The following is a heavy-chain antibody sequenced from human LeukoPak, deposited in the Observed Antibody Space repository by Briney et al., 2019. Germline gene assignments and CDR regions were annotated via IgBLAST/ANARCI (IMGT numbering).Heavy chain of an antibody. J-gene: IGHJ3*02. Sequence: ASVKVSCKASGYTFTSYGISWVRQAPGQGLEWMGWISAYNGNADYAQKFQGRVTMTTDTSTSTAYMELRSLRSDDTAVYFCARDPPRDYYYDSPDAFDIWGQGTMVTVSS. CDR2: ISAYNGNA. CDR1: GYTFTSYG. D-gene: IGHD3-22*01. CDR3: ARDPPRDYYYDSPDAFDI. V-gene: IGHV1-18*01.